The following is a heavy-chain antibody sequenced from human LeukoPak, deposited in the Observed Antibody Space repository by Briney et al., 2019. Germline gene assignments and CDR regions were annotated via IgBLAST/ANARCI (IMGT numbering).Heavy chain of an antibody. Sequence: GGSLRLXCAASGFTVSSNYMSWVRQAPGKELEWVSVIYSGGSTYYADSVKGRFTISRDNSKNTLYLQMNSLRAEDTAVYYYARERGGSWDAFDIWGQGTMVTVSS. CDR2: IYSGGST. V-gene: IGHV3-66*02. CDR1: GFTVSSNY. J-gene: IGHJ3*02. D-gene: IGHD1-26*01. CDR3: ARERGGSWDAFDI.